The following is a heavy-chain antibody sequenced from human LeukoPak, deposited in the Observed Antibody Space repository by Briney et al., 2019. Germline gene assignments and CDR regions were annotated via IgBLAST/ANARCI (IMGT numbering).Heavy chain of an antibody. CDR1: GGFISSYY. CDR2: IYYSGST. CDR3: AGHNPGGAGTDY. J-gene: IGHJ4*02. Sequence: PSQTLSLTCTVSGGFISSYYWSWIRQPPGKGLEWIGYIYYSGSTNYNPSLKSRVTISVDTSKNQFSLKLSSVTAADTAVYYCAGHNPGGAGTDYWGQGTLVTVSS. D-gene: IGHD6-19*01. V-gene: IGHV4-59*01.